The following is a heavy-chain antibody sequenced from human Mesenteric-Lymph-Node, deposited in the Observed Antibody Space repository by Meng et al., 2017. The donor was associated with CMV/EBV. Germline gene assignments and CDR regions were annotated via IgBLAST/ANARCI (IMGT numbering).Heavy chain of an antibody. D-gene: IGHD5-12*01. V-gene: IGHV1-69*10. CDR1: GDTFNTYA. J-gene: IGHJ6*02. CDR3: ARETGGYDWGGGYYYYGMDV. Sequence: SVKVSCKASGDTFNTYAISWVRQAPGQGLEWMGGIIPIFGIANYAQKFQGRVTITADKSTSTAYMELSRLRSDDTAVYYCARETGGYDWGGGYYYYGMDVWGQGTTVTVSS. CDR2: IIPIFGIA.